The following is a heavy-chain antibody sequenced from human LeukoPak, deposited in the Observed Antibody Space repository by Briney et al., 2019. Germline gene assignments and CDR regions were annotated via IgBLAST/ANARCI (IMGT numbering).Heavy chain of an antibody. D-gene: IGHD3-3*01. J-gene: IGHJ4*02. Sequence: GGSLRLSCAASGFTFSSQAPSWVRQAPGKGLEWVSAISGSGGSTYYADSVKGRFTISRDNSKNTLYLQMNSLRAEDTAVYYCAKIDWSGFPSYFDSWGQGTLVTVSS. CDR2: ISGSGGST. V-gene: IGHV3-23*01. CDR1: GFTFSSQA. CDR3: AKIDWSGFPSYFDS.